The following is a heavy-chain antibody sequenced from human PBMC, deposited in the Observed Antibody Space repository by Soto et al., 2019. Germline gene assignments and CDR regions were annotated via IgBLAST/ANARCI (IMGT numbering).Heavy chain of an antibody. V-gene: IGHV3-9*01. D-gene: IGHD1-20*01. J-gene: IGHJ4*02. CDR3: AQDGGRLYNYVEN. Sequence: EVQLVESGGGLVQPGRSLRLSCAASGFTFDDYAMHWVRQAPGKGLEWVSGISWNSGSIGYADSVKGRFTISRDNAKNSLYLQMDTLRAEDTALYYCAQDGGRLYNYVENWGQGTLVAVSS. CDR2: ISWNSGSI. CDR1: GFTFDDYA.